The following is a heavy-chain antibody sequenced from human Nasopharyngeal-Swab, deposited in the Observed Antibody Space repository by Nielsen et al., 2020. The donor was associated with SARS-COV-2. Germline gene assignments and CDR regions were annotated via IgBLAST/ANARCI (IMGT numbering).Heavy chain of an antibody. CDR3: ARASRAWY. J-gene: IGHJ4*02. V-gene: IGHV3-48*03. CDR1: GFTFSNYE. CDR2: ISESGGTS. Sequence: GGSLRLSCAASGFTFSNYEMNWVRQAPGKGLEWVSYISESGGTSYYADSVRGRFTISRDNAKNSLYLQMNSLRAEDTAVYYCARASRAWYWGQGALVTVSS.